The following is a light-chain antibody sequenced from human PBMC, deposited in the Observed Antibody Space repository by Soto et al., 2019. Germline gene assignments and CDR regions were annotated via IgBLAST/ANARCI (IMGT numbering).Light chain of an antibody. V-gene: IGLV2-8*01. CDR1: SSDVGGYDY. CDR3: SSFVAGNNYWV. Sequence: QSLLTQPPSASGSPGRSVTISCTGTSSDVGGYDYVSWFQQHPGKAPKLIIYEVTKRPSGVPDRFSASKSGNTASLTVSGLQAEDEADYYCSSFVAGNNYWVFGGGTQLTVL. CDR2: EVT. J-gene: IGLJ3*02.